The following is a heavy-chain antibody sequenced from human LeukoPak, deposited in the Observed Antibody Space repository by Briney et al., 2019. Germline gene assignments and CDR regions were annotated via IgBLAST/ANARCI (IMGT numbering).Heavy chain of an antibody. Sequence: SETLSLTCTVSGGPISSSSYYWGWIRQPPGKGLEWIGSIYYSGSTYYNPSLKSRVTISVDTSKNQFSLKLSSVTAADTAVYYCARDPYYDSSGYYLDAFDIWGQGTMVTVSS. CDR3: ARDPYYDSSGYYLDAFDI. V-gene: IGHV4-39*07. CDR1: GGPISSSSYY. CDR2: IYYSGST. J-gene: IGHJ3*02. D-gene: IGHD3-22*01.